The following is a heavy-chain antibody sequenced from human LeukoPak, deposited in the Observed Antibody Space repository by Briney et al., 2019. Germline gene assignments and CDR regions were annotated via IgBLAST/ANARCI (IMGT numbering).Heavy chain of an antibody. D-gene: IGHD6-13*01. CDR3: ARVGEYSSSWSLVPFDY. CDR2: TYYRSKWYN. J-gene: IGHJ4*02. V-gene: IGHV6-1*01. Sequence: ASQTLSLTCAISGDSVSSNSAAWNWIRQSPSRGLEWLGRTYYRSKWYNDYAVSVKSRITINPDTSKNQFSLQLNSVTPEDTAVYYCARVGEYSSSWSLVPFDYWGQGTLVTVSS. CDR1: GDSVSSNSAA.